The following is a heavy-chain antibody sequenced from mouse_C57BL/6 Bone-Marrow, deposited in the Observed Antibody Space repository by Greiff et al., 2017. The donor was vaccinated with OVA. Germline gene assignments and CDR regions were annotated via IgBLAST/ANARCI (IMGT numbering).Heavy chain of an antibody. CDR2: INPSSGYT. J-gene: IGHJ1*03. D-gene: IGHD2-3*01. CDR3: ARDHGYYIYWYFDV. V-gene: IGHV1-4*01. CDR1: GYTFTSYT. Sequence: QVQLQQSGAELARPGASVKMSCKASGYTFTSYTMHWVKQRPGQGLEWIGYINPSSGYTKYNQKFKDKATLTADKSSSTAYLQLSSLTSEDSAGYYCARDHGYYIYWYFDVWGTGTTVTVSS.